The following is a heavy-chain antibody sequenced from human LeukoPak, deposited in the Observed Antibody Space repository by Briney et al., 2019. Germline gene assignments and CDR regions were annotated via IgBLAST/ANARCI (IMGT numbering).Heavy chain of an antibody. J-gene: IGHJ4*02. V-gene: IGHV3-48*03. CDR3: ARLSTVTTFDY. Sequence: GGSLRLSCAASGFTFSSYEVNWVRQAPGKGLEWVSYISSSGSTIYYADSVKGRFTISRDNAKNSLYLQMNSLRAEDTAVYYCARLSTVTTFDYWGQGTRVTVSS. D-gene: IGHD4-17*01. CDR1: GFTFSSYE. CDR2: ISSSGSTI.